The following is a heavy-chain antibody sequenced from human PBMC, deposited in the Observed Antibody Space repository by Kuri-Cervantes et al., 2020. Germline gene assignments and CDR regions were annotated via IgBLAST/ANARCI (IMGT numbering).Heavy chain of an antibody. CDR2: INTDGSGT. CDR1: GFTFSSYW. Sequence: GESLKISCAASGFTFSSYWMHWVRQAPGKGLVWVSRINTDGSGTSYGDSVKGRFTISRDNSKNTLYLQMNSLRAEDTAVYYCARSYSGSWGLSYWGQGTLVTVSS. D-gene: IGHD1-26*01. J-gene: IGHJ4*02. V-gene: IGHV3-74*01. CDR3: ARSYSGSWGLSY.